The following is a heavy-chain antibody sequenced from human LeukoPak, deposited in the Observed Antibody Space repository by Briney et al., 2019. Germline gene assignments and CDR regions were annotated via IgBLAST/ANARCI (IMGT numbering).Heavy chain of an antibody. CDR2: IWYDGSNK. D-gene: IGHD4-23*01. CDR3: ARERALRWPFDY. Sequence: GGSLRLSCAASGFSFSNYGMHWVRQAPGKGLEWVAVIWYDGSNKYYADSVKGRFTISRDNSKNTLYLQMNSLRAEDTAVYYCARERALRWPFDYWGQGTLVTVSS. J-gene: IGHJ4*02. V-gene: IGHV3-33*01. CDR1: GFSFSNYG.